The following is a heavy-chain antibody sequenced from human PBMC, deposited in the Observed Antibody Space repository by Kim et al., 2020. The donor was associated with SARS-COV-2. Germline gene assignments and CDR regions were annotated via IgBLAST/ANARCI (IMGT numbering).Heavy chain of an antibody. Sequence: GGSLRLSCGATGFTFTNAWMSWVRQAPGKGLEWVGRIKSKNDGGSTEYAAPVKGRFTISRDDSENTLFLQMNSLKTADTARYYCTRWNSGNYYGASWGQGTLVTVSS. CDR3: TRWNSGNYYGAS. CDR2: IKSKNDGGST. J-gene: IGHJ5*02. V-gene: IGHV3-15*01. D-gene: IGHD1-26*01. CDR1: GFTFTNAW.